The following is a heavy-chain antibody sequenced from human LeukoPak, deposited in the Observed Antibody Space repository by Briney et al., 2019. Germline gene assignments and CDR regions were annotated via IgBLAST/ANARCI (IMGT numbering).Heavy chain of an antibody. CDR1: GGSISSISYY. D-gene: IGHD5-18*01. V-gene: IGHV4-61*05. CDR3: ARVDTAMVFPA. CDR2: IYYSGST. Sequence: PSEALSLTCTISGGSISSISYYWGWIRQPPGKGLEWIGYIYYSGSTNYNPSLKSRVTISVDTSKNQFSLKLSSVTAADTAVYYCARVDTAMVFPAWGQGTLVTVSS. J-gene: IGHJ5*02.